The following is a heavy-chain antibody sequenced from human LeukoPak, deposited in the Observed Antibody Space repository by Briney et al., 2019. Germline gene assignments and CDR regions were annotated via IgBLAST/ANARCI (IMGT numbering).Heavy chain of an antibody. D-gene: IGHD2-2*01. CDR2: IYHSGST. CDR1: GDSIGSYF. CDR3: ARDGPAYTSRWYDYYYGLDV. J-gene: IGHJ6*02. Sequence: PSETLSLTCTVSGDSIGSYFWSWIRQSPGKGLEWIGHIYHSGSTNYNPSLKSRVTISVDTSKNQFSLKLTSVTSADTAVYYYARDGPAYTSRWYDYYYGLDVWGQGTTVTVSS. V-gene: IGHV4-59*01.